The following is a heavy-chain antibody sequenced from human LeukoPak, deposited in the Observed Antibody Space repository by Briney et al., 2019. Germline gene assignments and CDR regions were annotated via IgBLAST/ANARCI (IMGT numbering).Heavy chain of an antibody. Sequence: PSETLSLTCTVSGGSISSYYWSWIRQPPGKGLEWIGYIYHSGSTNYNPSLKSRVTISVDTSKNQFSLKLSSVTAADTAVYYCARELVGTYAFDIWGQGTMVTVSS. D-gene: IGHD1-26*01. CDR1: GGSISSYY. CDR2: IYHSGST. CDR3: ARELVGTYAFDI. J-gene: IGHJ3*02. V-gene: IGHV4-59*01.